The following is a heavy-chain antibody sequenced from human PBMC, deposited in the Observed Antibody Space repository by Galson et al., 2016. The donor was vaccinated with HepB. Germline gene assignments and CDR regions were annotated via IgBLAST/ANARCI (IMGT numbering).Heavy chain of an antibody. Sequence: ETLSLTCTVSDDSITGSRNYWGWIRQPPGKGLEWIGHIYYDGGNTYYNPSPKSRITVSVDTSKNHFSLNLRSVTAAATARYFCATGYYLPHYWGPGTLVTVSS. CDR3: ATGYYLPHY. CDR1: DDSITGSRNY. J-gene: IGHJ4*02. CDR2: IYYDGGNT. V-gene: IGHV4-61*05. D-gene: IGHD2/OR15-2a*01.